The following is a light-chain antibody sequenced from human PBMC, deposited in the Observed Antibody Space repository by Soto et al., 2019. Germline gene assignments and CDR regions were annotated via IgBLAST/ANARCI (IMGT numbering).Light chain of an antibody. CDR2: AAS. J-gene: IGKJ3*01. V-gene: IGKV1-39*01. CDR3: QQSSSAPSFT. Sequence: DIQMTQSPSSLSASVGDRVTITCRASQTISNYLNWYQQEPGKAPKLLIYAASSLQSGVPSRFSGRGSGTDFTLTISSLQPEDFATYYCQQSSSAPSFTFGPGTKVDIK. CDR1: QTISNY.